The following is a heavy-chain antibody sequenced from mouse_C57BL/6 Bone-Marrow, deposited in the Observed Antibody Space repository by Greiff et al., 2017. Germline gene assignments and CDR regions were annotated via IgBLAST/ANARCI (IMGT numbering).Heavy chain of an antibody. CDR1: GYTFTSYW. D-gene: IGHD3-2*02. V-gene: IGHV1-69*01. J-gene: IGHJ2*01. Sequence: QVQLQQPGAELVMPGASVKLSCKASGYTFTSYWMHWVKQRPGPGLEWIGEIDPSDSYTNYNQKFKGKSTLTVDKSSSTAYMQLSSLTSEDSAVYYCAKTAQVDFDYWGQGTTLTVSS. CDR2: IDPSDSYT. CDR3: AKTAQVDFDY.